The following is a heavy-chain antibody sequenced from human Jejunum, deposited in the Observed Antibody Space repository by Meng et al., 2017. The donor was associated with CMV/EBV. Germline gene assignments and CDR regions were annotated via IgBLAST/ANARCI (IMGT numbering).Heavy chain of an antibody. D-gene: IGHD1-1*01. Sequence: CNVSGVSISSYYWSWIRQSPGKGLEYIGYVYYSGTTKYNPSLKSRVTISIDTSKNHFSLRLTSVTAADTAIYYCARDLGTGLADYWGQGTLVTVSS. V-gene: IGHV4-59*01. CDR3: ARDLGTGLADY. CDR1: GVSISSYY. CDR2: VYYSGTT. J-gene: IGHJ4*02.